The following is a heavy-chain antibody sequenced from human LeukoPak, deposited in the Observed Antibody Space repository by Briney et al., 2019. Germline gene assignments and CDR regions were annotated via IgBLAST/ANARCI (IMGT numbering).Heavy chain of an antibody. CDR2: IYHSGST. D-gene: IGHD3-22*01. V-gene: IGHV4-4*02. Sequence: PSGTLSLTCAVSGGSISSSNWWSWVRQPPGKGLEWIGEIYHSGSTYYNPSLKSRVTISVDTSKNQFSLKLSSVTAADTAVYYCARVTSDSSGYVIDYWGQGTLVTVSS. CDR3: ARVTSDSSGYVIDY. J-gene: IGHJ4*02. CDR1: GGSISSSNW.